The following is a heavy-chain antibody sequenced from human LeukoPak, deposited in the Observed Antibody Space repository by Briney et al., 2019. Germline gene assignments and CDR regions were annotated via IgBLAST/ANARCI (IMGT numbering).Heavy chain of an antibody. J-gene: IGHJ4*02. CDR3: ARGSWSAAGTSIDY. V-gene: IGHV3-74*01. Sequence: GGPLSLSCEASGFTFRTYWMNWVRQAPGKGLVWVSRIESDGSSTSYADSVKGRFNISRDNAANTLYLQMNSLRAEDTAVYYCARGSWSAAGTSIDYWGQGTLVTVSS. CDR2: IESDGSST. CDR1: GFTFRTYW. D-gene: IGHD6-13*01.